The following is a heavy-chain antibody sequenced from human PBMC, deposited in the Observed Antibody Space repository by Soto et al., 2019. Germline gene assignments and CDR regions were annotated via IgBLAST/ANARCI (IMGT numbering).Heavy chain of an antibody. J-gene: IGHJ6*02. CDR1: GFTFSSYG. CDR2: ISYDGSNK. D-gene: IGHD2-2*01. V-gene: IGHV3-30*18. Sequence: GGSLRLSCAASGFTFSSYGMHWVRQAPGKGLEWVAVISYDGSNKYYADSVKGRFTISRDNSKNTLYLQMNSLRAEDTAVYYCAKDGDCSSTSCPAGYYYYYGMDVWGQGTTVTVSS. CDR3: AKDGDCSSTSCPAGYYYYYGMDV.